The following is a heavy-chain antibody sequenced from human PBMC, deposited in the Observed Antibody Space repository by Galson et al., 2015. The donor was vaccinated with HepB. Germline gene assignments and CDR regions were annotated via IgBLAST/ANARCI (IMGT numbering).Heavy chain of an antibody. CDR2: ISSSGSTI. V-gene: IGHV3-48*03. J-gene: IGHJ6*02. Sequence: SLRLSCAASGFTFSSSEMNWVRQAPGKGLEWVSYISSSGSTIYYADSVKGRFTISRDNAKNSLYLQMNSLRAEDTAVYYCAKLEPPAYGMDVWGQGTTATVSS. CDR1: GFTFSSSE. D-gene: IGHD1-1*01. CDR3: AKLEPPAYGMDV.